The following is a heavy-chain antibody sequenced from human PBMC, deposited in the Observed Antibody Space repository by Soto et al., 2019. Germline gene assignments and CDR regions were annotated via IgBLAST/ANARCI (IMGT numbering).Heavy chain of an antibody. CDR3: ARSSGHSSSWYPGRGYYYGMDV. D-gene: IGHD6-13*01. Sequence: PSETLSLTCAISGDSVSSNSAAWNWIRQSPSRGLEWLGRTYYRSKWYNDYAVSVKSRITINPDTSKNQFSLQLNSVTPEDTAVYYCARSSGHSSSWYPGRGYYYGMDVWGQGTTVTVS. CDR1: GDSVSSNSAA. CDR2: TYYRSKWYN. V-gene: IGHV6-1*01. J-gene: IGHJ6*02.